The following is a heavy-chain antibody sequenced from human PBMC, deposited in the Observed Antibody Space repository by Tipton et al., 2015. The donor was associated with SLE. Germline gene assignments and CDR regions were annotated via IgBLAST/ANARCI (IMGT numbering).Heavy chain of an antibody. CDR3: ASGNPVMPL. CDR1: GGSINSGTYY. CDR2: IFTNGNT. V-gene: IGHV4-61*02. J-gene: IGHJ4*02. Sequence: TLSLTCTVSGGSINSGTYYWSWIRQPAGKGLEWIGRIFTNGNTNYKPSLKSRVTISVDTSKNQFSLKLSSVTAADTAVYYCASGNPVMPLWGQGTLVTVSS. D-gene: IGHD1-1*01.